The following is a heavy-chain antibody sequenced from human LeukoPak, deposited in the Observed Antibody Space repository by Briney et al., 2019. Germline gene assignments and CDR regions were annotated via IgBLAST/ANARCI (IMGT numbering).Heavy chain of an antibody. Sequence: ASVKVSCKASGYTFTDYYIHWVRQAPGQGLEWMGWIDPKTGGTNFAQKFQGRVTMTRDTSITTAYMELSRLRFDDTAVYYCARPRAFSYGQMYYFDYWGQGALVTVS. CDR3: ARPRAFSYGQMYYFDY. V-gene: IGHV1-2*02. CDR1: GYTFTDYY. J-gene: IGHJ4*02. CDR2: IDPKTGGT. D-gene: IGHD5-18*01.